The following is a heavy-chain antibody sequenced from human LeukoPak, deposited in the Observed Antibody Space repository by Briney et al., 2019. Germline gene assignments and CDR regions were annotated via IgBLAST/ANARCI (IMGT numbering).Heavy chain of an antibody. CDR2: ISAGGGTI. D-gene: IGHD1-20*01. CDR1: GFTFISYA. Sequence: GGSRRLSCAASGFTFISYAMTWVRQAPGKGLEWVSAISAGGGTILYADSVKGRFTISRDNSKNTLYLQMNSLRAEDTAVYYCANLGNWNDVRDYWGQGTLVTVSS. J-gene: IGHJ4*02. V-gene: IGHV3-23*01. CDR3: ANLGNWNDVRDY.